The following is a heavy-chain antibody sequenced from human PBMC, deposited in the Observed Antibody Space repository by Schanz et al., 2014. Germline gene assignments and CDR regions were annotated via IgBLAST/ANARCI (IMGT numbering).Heavy chain of an antibody. D-gene: IGHD6-6*01. J-gene: IGHJ6*02. CDR2: ISSGGSDT. CDR1: GFTFSDYY. Sequence: QVQLVDSGGDLVKPGGSLRLSCAASGFTFSDYYMSWIRQAPGKGPEWVSYISSGGSDTYYADSVQGRFTISRDNAKNSRYLKGNSRSAGDPPLYYGARAPPPYSSSPYYWYYGMDVWGQGTTVTVSS. V-gene: IGHV3-11*01. CDR3: ARAPPPYSSSPYYWYYGMDV.